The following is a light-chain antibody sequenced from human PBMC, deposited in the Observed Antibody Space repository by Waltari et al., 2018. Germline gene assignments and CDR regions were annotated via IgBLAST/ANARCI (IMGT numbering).Light chain of an antibody. CDR3: QQGNSYPWT. J-gene: IGKJ1*01. CDR2: YAN. CDR1: QGISSY. V-gene: IGKV1-13*02. Sequence: IQMSQSPSSLFASVGDRVTITCRASQGISSYLNWYQQKPGKAPKLLIYYANSLASGVPSRFSGSGSGTEFTLTISRLQPEDFATYYCQQGNSYPWTFGQGTKVEIK.